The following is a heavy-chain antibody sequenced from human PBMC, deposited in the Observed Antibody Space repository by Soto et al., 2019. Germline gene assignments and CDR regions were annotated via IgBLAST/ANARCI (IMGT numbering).Heavy chain of an antibody. J-gene: IGHJ6*02. CDR1: GFTFSSYS. CDR3: ARAPGELLGGGGMDV. V-gene: IGHV3-48*02. CDR2: ISSSSSTI. D-gene: IGHD1-26*01. Sequence: EVQLVESGGGLVQPGGSLRLSCAASGFTFSSYSMNWVRQAPGKGLEWVSYISSSSSTIYYADSVKGRFTISRDNAKNSLYLQMNSLRDEDTAVYYCARAPGELLGGGGMDVWGQGTTVTVSS.